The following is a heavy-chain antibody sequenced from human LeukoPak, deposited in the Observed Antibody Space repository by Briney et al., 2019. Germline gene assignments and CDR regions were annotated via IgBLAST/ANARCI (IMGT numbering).Heavy chain of an antibody. CDR1: GFTFSNYG. D-gene: IGHD3/OR15-3a*01. Sequence: GGSLRLSCAASGFTFSNYGMSWVRQAPGKGLEWVSALSGTSDSTYYADSVKGRFSISRDNSKNTLYLQISSLRVENTAVYYCAKVATWTHFDYWGQGILVTVSS. CDR3: AKVATWTHFDY. CDR2: LSGTSDST. V-gene: IGHV3-23*01. J-gene: IGHJ4*02.